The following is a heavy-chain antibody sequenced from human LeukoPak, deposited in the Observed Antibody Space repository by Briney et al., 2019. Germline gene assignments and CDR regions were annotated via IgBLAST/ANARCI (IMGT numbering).Heavy chain of an antibody. CDR1: GFTFSSYA. CDR3: ARELRYFDWLLNGFDY. Sequence: GRSLRLSCAASGFTFSSYAMHWVRQAPGKGLEWVAVISYDGSNKYYADSVKGRFTISRDNSKNTLYLQMNSLRAEDTAVYYCARELRYFDWLLNGFDYWAREPWSPSPQ. V-gene: IGHV3-30-3*01. D-gene: IGHD3-9*01. CDR2: ISYDGSNK. J-gene: IGHJ4*02.